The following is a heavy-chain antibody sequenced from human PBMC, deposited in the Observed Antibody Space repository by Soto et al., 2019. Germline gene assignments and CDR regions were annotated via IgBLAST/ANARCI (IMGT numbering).Heavy chain of an antibody. V-gene: IGHV4-30-2*01. CDR2: IYHSGST. Sequence: ASETLSLTCVVSGGSISSGGFSWGWIRQPPGKALEWIGYIYHSGSTFYNPSLKSRVAMSIDRSKNEFSLNVTSVTAADTAFYYCAGDDGGHFDHWGQGILVTVSS. CDR3: AGDDGGHFDH. CDR1: GGSISSGGFS. J-gene: IGHJ4*02.